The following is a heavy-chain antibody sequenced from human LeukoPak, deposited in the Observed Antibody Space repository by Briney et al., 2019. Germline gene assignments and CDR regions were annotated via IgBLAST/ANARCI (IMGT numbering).Heavy chain of an antibody. CDR2: IRSKTYGGTT. CDR3: TRDSRGYSYGFCFDY. Sequence: GRSLRLSCTASGFTFGDYAMSWVRQAPGKGLEWVGFIRSKTYGGTTEYAASVKGRFTISRGDSKSIAYLQMNSLKTEDTAVYYCTRDSRGYSYGFCFDYWGQGTLVTVSS. V-gene: IGHV3-49*04. CDR1: GFTFGDYA. D-gene: IGHD5-18*01. J-gene: IGHJ4*02.